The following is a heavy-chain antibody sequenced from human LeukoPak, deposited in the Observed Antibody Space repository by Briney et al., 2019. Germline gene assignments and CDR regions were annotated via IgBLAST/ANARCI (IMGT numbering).Heavy chain of an antibody. J-gene: IGHJ5*02. CDR1: GYSISSSYY. Sequence: SETLSLTCTVSGYSISSSYYWSWIRQPPGKGLDWIGYIYYSGSTNYNPSLKSRVTISVDTSKNQFSLKLSSVTAADTAVYYCARHSAAPGITIFGVVNCFDPWGRGTLVTVSS. V-gene: IGHV4-59*08. CDR3: ARHSAAPGITIFGVVNCFDP. CDR2: IYYSGST. D-gene: IGHD3-3*01.